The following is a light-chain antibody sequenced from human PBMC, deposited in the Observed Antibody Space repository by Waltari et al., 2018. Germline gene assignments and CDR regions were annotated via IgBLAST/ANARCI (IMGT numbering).Light chain of an antibody. J-gene: IGLJ2*01. CDR2: KDS. CDR3: YSAADNKLGV. CDR1: VLAKKY. V-gene: IGLV3-27*01. Sequence: SYELTQPASVSVSPAQTPRIPCTGDVLAKKYARWFQQKPGQAPVLVIYKDSERPSGIPERFSGSSSGTTVTLTISGAQVEDEANYYCYSAADNKLGVFGGGTKLTVL.